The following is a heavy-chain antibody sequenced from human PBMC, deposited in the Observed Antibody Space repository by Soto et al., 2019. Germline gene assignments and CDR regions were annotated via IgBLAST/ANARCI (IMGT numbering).Heavy chain of an antibody. CDR1: GFSLSTSGLG. D-gene: IGHD2-21*02. CDR3: ARRDTAPPGPSVDS. Sequence: QITLKESGPTLVKPTQTLPLTCTFSGFSLSTSGLGVGWIRQPPGKALEWLALIYWNDDKRYSPSLKNRLTITRDTSKNQVVLTVTNMDPVDTARYYSARRDTAPPGPSVDSWGQGTLVTVSS. V-gene: IGHV2-5*01. CDR2: IYWNDDK. J-gene: IGHJ4*02.